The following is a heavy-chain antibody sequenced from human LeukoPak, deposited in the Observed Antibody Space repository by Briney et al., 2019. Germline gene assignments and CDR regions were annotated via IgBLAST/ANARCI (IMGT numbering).Heavy chain of an antibody. J-gene: IGHJ6*02. Sequence: GGSLRLSCVGSGFTFSTFSMHWVRQAPGKGLEWVAIISYDGNNKYFADSVKGRFTISRDNSKNTLYLQMNSLRAEDTAVYYCAKDPSSSWYEPYYGMDVWGQGTTVTVSS. D-gene: IGHD6-13*01. CDR3: AKDPSSSWYEPYYGMDV. CDR2: ISYDGNNK. V-gene: IGHV3-30*18. CDR1: GFTFSTFS.